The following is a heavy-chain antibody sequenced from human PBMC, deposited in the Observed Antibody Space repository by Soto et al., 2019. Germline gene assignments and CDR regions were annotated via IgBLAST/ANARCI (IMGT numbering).Heavy chain of an antibody. V-gene: IGHV3-53*01. CDR1: GFTVSRNY. J-gene: IGHJ6*02. Sequence: LRLSCVASGFTVSRNYMTWVRQAPGKGLEWVSYIHSDGSTFYTESVKDRFTVSRDNSKNTLYLHMNSLRVEDTAIYYCARDQFFGSASSNNRYSYFYGMDVWGQGTTVTVSS. CDR3: ARDQFFGSASSNNRYSYFYGMDV. CDR2: IHSDGST. D-gene: IGHD3-10*01.